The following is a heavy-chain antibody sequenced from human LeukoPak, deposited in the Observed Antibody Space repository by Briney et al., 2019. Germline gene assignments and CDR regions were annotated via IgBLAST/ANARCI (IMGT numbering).Heavy chain of an antibody. CDR3: ARGAYDSSPSHGMDV. J-gene: IGHJ6*02. CDR2: IIPIFGTA. V-gene: IGHV1-69*01. CDR1: GGTFSSYA. Sequence: SVKVSCKASGGTFSSYAISWVRQAPGQGLEWMGGIIPIFGTANYAQKFQGRVTITADESTSTAYMELSSLRSEDTAVYYCARGAYDSSPSHGMDVWGQGTTVTVSS. D-gene: IGHD3-22*01.